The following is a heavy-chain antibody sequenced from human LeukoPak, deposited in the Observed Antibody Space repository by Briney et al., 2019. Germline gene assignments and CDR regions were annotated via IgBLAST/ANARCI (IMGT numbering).Heavy chain of an antibody. CDR3: ARDLSYCSGGSCYSSGY. Sequence: PSETLSLTCTVSGGSISSSSYYWSWIRQPPGKGLEWIGEINHSGSTNYNPSLKSRVTISVETSKNQSSLTLSSVTAADTAVYYCARDLSYCSGGSCYSSGYWGQGTLVTVSS. CDR2: INHSGST. V-gene: IGHV4-39*07. CDR1: GGSISSSSYY. J-gene: IGHJ4*02. D-gene: IGHD2-15*01.